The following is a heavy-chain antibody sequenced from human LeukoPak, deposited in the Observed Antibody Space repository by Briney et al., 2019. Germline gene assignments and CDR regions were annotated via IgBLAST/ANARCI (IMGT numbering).Heavy chain of an antibody. V-gene: IGHV1-8*01. Sequence: ASVKVSCKASGYTFTSYDINWVRQATGQGLEWMGWMNPNSGNTGYAQKFQGRVTMTRNTSISTAYMELSSLRSEDTAVYYCARGVSGYDLFDYWGQGTLVTVSS. CDR3: ARGVSGYDLFDY. D-gene: IGHD5-12*01. J-gene: IGHJ4*02. CDR2: MNPNSGNT. CDR1: GYTFTSYD.